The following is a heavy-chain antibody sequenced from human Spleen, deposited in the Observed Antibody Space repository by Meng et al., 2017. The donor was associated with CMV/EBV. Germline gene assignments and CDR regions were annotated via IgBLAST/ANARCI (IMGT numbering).Heavy chain of an antibody. D-gene: IGHD6-13*01. V-gene: IGHV3-23*01. CDR3: AKHRGSSWFRDYFEN. J-gene: IGHJ4*02. CDR1: GFSFRNFA. CDR2: ISGSGGST. Sequence: GGSLRLSCAASGFSFRNFAMSWVRQAPGKGLEWVSGISGSGGSTYFPDSMKGRFSISRDNSKNTVYLQMNSLRAEDTAVYYCAKHRGSSWFRDYFENWGQGSLVTVSS.